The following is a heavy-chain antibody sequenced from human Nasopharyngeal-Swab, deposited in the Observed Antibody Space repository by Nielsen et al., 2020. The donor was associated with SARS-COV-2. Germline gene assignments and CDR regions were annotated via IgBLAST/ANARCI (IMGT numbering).Heavy chain of an antibody. CDR2: INAGNGNT. Sequence: WERQAPGQRLEWMGWINAGNGNTKYSQKFQGRVTITRDTSASTAYMELSSLRSEDTAVYYCARAGMGRGFDYWGQGTLVTVSS. J-gene: IGHJ4*02. D-gene: IGHD3-10*01. V-gene: IGHV1-3*01. CDR3: ARAGMGRGFDY.